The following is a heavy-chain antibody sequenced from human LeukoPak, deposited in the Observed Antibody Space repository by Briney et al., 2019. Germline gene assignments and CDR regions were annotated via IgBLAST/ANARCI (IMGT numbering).Heavy chain of an antibody. Sequence: GGSLRLSCAVSGFTFSSYDMSWVRQAPGKGLMWVSRINTDGSETTYADSVKGRFTISRDNAKNSLYLQMNNLRAEDTAVYYCARDYSGWSLDPWGQGTLVTVSS. CDR2: INTDGSET. CDR1: GFTFSSYD. CDR3: ARDYSGWSLDP. D-gene: IGHD5-12*01. V-gene: IGHV3-74*03. J-gene: IGHJ5*02.